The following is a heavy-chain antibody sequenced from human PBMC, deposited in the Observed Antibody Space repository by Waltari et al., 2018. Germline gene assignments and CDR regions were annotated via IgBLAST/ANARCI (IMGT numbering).Heavy chain of an antibody. J-gene: IGHJ4*02. V-gene: IGHV4-38-2*01. Sequence: QVQLQESGPGLVKPSETLSLTCAVSGYSISSGYYWGWIRQPPGKGLEWIGSIYHSGSTYYNPSLKSRYTISVDTSKNQFSLKLSSVTAADTAVYYCARRDDGSGSYPPYFYYWGQGTLVTVSS. CDR1: GYSISSGYY. CDR2: IYHSGST. CDR3: ARRDDGSGSYPPYFYY. D-gene: IGHD3-10*01.